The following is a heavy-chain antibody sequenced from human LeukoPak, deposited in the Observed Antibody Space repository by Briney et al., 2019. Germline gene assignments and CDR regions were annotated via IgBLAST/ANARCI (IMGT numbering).Heavy chain of an antibody. CDR2: IKQDGSEK. D-gene: IGHD3-3*01. Sequence: GGSLRLSCAASGFTFSSYWMSWVRQAPGKGLEWVANIKQDGSEKYYVESVKGRFTISRDNAKNSLYLQMNSLRAEDTAVYYCARAASAKDPYYFDYWGQGTLVTVSS. CDR3: ARAASAKDPYYFDY. CDR1: GFTFSSYW. J-gene: IGHJ4*02. V-gene: IGHV3-7*01.